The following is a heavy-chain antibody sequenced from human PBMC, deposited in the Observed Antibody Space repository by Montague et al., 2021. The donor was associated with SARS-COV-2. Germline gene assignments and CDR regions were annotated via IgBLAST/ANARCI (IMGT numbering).Heavy chain of an antibody. CDR3: ARDLAPYYGSGSYYNPIDAFDI. J-gene: IGHJ3*02. Sequence: TLSLTCTVSGGSISSGSYYWSWIRQPAGKGLEWIGRIYTSGSTNYNPSLKSRVTISVDTSKNQFSLKLSSVTAADTAVYYCARDLAPYYGSGSYYNPIDAFDIWGHGTMVTVSP. D-gene: IGHD3-10*01. V-gene: IGHV4-61*02. CDR1: GGSISSGSYY. CDR2: IYTSGST.